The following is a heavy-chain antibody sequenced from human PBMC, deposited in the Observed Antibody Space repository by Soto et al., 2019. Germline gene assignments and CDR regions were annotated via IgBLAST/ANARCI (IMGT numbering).Heavy chain of an antibody. Sequence: GSLRLSCAASGFTFSSYAMSWVRQAPGKGLEWVSAISGSGGSTYYADSVKGRFTISRDNSKNTLYLQMNSLRAEDTAVYYCAKDRSSSSAYYYYGMDVWGQGTTVTVSS. CDR2: ISGSGGST. J-gene: IGHJ6*02. CDR3: AKDRSSSSAYYYYGMDV. CDR1: GFTFSSYA. V-gene: IGHV3-23*01. D-gene: IGHD6-6*01.